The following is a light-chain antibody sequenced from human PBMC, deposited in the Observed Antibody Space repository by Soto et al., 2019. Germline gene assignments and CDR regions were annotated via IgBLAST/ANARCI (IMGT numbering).Light chain of an antibody. Sequence: MTQSPSTLSATAGDRVTITCRASQSVSNNYLAWYQQKPGQAPRLLTYGASTRATGIPARFSGSGSGTEFTLTISSLQPEDFAVYYCQQYYNWPRTFGQGTKVDI. V-gene: IGKV3-15*01. CDR3: QQYYNWPRT. CDR1: QSVSNN. J-gene: IGKJ1*01. CDR2: GAS.